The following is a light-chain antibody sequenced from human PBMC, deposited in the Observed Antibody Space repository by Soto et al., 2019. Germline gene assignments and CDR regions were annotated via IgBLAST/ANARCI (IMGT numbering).Light chain of an antibody. Sequence: QSVLTQPPSVSGARGQRVTSSCTGSSSNIGAGYDVHWYQQLPGTAPKLLIYGNSNRPSGVPDRFSGSKSGTSASLAITGLQAEDEADYYCQSYDSSLSAVVFGGGTKLTVL. CDR2: GNS. CDR3: QSYDSSLSAVV. J-gene: IGLJ2*01. V-gene: IGLV1-40*01. CDR1: SSNIGAGYD.